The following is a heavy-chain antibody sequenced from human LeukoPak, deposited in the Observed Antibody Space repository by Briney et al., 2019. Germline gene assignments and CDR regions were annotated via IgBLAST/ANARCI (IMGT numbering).Heavy chain of an antibody. V-gene: IGHV3-11*01. CDR3: AKGAQQLVYWVDY. CDR2: ISSSGSTI. Sequence: GGSLRLSCAASGFTFSDYYMSWIRQAPGKGLEWVSYISSSGSTIYYADSVKGRFTISRDNAKNSLYLQMNSLRAEDTAVYYCAKGAQQLVYWVDYWGQGTLVTVSS. D-gene: IGHD6-13*01. J-gene: IGHJ4*02. CDR1: GFTFSDYY.